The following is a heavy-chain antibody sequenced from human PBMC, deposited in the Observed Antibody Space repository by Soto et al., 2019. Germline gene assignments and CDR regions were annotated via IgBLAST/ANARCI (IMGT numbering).Heavy chain of an antibody. CDR2: MNPNSGNT. CDR3: AFFSEASKDQTNRPFDY. CDR1: GYTFTSYD. Sequence: ASVKVSCKASGYTFTSYDINWVRQATGQGLEWMGWMNPNSGNTGYAQKFQGRVTMTRNTSISTAYMELSSLRSEDTAVYYCAFFSEASKDQTNRPFDYWGQGTLVTVSS. V-gene: IGHV1-8*01. J-gene: IGHJ4*02. D-gene: IGHD4-4*01.